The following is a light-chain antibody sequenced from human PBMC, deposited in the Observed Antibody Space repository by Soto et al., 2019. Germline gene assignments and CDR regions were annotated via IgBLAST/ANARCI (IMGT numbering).Light chain of an antibody. V-gene: IGLV2-8*01. J-gene: IGLJ3*02. CDR2: EVS. CDR3: ISYAGSSTWV. Sequence: QSAPTQPPSASGSPGQSATISCTGTSSDVGGYNYVSWYQQYPVKAPKLMIYEVSKRPSGVPDRFSGSKSGNTASLTVSGLQAEDEADYYCISYAGSSTWVFGGGTKLTVL. CDR1: SSDVGGYNY.